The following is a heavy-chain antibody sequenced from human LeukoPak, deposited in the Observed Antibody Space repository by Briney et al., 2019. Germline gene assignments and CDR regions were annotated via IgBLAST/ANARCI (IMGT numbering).Heavy chain of an antibody. CDR3: ARVPTPFFYYYMDV. J-gene: IGHJ6*03. Sequence: EGSLRLSCAVSGFTFSDYYMSWIRQAPGKGLEWVSHISSSGTTIYYADSVKGRFTISRDNAKNSLFLQMNSLRAEDTALYYCARVPTPFFYYYMDVWGKGTTLTVSS. V-gene: IGHV3-11*01. CDR1: GFTFSDYY. D-gene: IGHD4-17*01. CDR2: ISSSGTTI.